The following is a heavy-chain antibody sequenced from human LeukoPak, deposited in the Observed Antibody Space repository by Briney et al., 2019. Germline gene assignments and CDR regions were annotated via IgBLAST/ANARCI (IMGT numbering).Heavy chain of an antibody. J-gene: IGHJ5*02. CDR2: IYPGDSDT. V-gene: IGHV5-51*01. CDR3: ARRTRWLQLSPSAFDP. Sequence: GESLKISWKGSGYSFTSYWIGWGRQMPGKGLELMRIIYPGDSDTRYSPSFQGQVTISADKSISTAYLQWSSLKASDTAMYYCARRTRWLQLSPSAFDPWGQGTLVTVSS. D-gene: IGHD5-24*01. CDR1: GYSFTSYW.